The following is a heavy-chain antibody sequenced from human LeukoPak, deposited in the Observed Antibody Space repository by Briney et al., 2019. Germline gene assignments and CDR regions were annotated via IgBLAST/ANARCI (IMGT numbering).Heavy chain of an antibody. J-gene: IGHJ4*02. D-gene: IGHD6-19*01. CDR2: IYSGGST. Sequence: GGSLRLSCAASGFTVSSNYMSWVRQAPGKGLEWVSVIYSGGSTYYADSVKGRFTISRDNSKNTLYLQMNSLRAEDTAVYYCALQTGYSSGWYDYWGQGTLVTVSS. V-gene: IGHV3-66*04. CDR3: ALQTGYSSGWYDY. CDR1: GFTVSSNY.